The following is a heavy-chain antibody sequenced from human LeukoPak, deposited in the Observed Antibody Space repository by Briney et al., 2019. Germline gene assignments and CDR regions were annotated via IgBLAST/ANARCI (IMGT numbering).Heavy chain of an antibody. D-gene: IGHD5-24*01. V-gene: IGHV1-2*02. CDR2: INPNSGGT. CDR3: ARDALEMGTISYFDY. J-gene: IGHJ4*02. CDR1: GYTFTGYY. Sequence: ASVKVSCKASGYTFTGYYMHWVRQAPGQGLEWMGWINPNSGGTNYAQKFQGRVTMTRDTSISTVYMELSRLRSDDTAVYYCARDALEMGTISYFDYWGQGTLVTVSS.